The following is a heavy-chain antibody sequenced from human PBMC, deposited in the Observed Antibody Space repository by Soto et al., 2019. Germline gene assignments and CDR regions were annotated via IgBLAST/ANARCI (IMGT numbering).Heavy chain of an antibody. J-gene: IGHJ3*02. V-gene: IGHV3-23*01. CDR3: AKAANGWFSAFDI. CDR2: ISGSGGTT. D-gene: IGHD6-19*01. CDR1: GFTFSSYA. Sequence: EVQLLESGGGLVQPGGSLRLSCAASGFTFSSYAMSWVRQAPGKGLEWVSAISGSGGTTYYADSVKGRFTFSRDNSKNTRYLQRNSLRAEDTAVYYCAKAANGWFSAFDIWGQGTMVNVSS.